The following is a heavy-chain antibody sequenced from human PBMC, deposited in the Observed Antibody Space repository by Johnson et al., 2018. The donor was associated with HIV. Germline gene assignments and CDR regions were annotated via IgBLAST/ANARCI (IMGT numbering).Heavy chain of an antibody. CDR1: GFTFSSYA. D-gene: IGHD3-10*01. Sequence: QVQLVESGGGVVQPGRSLRLSCAASGFTFSSYAMHWVRQAPGKGLEWVAVISYDGSNKYYADSVKGRFTISRDNSKKTLYLQMNSRRAEDTAVYYCAKDSSVLLCFDIWGQGTVVIV. V-gene: IGHV3-30-3*01. J-gene: IGHJ3*02. CDR2: ISYDGSNK. CDR3: AKDSSVLLCFDI.